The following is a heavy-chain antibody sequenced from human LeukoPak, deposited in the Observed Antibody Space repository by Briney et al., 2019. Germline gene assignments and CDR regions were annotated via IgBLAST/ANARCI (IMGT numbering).Heavy chain of an antibody. Sequence: ASVKVSCKVSGYTLTAFSMHWVRQAPGKGLEWMGGFDSENGETIYAQKFQGRVTMTEDTSTDTAYMELSSLRSEDTALYYLQGYYFDYWGQGTLVTVSS. V-gene: IGHV1-24*01. D-gene: IGHD4-11*01. CDR3: QGYYFDY. J-gene: IGHJ4*02. CDR1: GYTLTAFS. CDR2: FDSENGET.